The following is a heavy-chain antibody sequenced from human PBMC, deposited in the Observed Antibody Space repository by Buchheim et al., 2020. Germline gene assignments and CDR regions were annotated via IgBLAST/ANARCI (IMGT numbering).Heavy chain of an antibody. Sequence: QVQLVESGGGVVQPGRSLRLSCAASGFTFSSYAMHWVRQAPGKGLEWVAVISYDGSNKYYADSVKGRFTISRDNSKNTLYLQMNSLRAEDTAVYYCARDHEEWSEHYLEYWGQGTL. V-gene: IGHV3-30-3*01. J-gene: IGHJ4*02. CDR3: ARDHEEWSEHYLEY. CDR1: GFTFSSYA. D-gene: IGHD3-3*01. CDR2: ISYDGSNK.